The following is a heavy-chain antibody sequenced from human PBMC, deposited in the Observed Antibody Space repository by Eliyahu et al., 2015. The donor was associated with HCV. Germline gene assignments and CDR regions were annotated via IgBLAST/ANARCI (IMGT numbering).Heavy chain of an antibody. V-gene: IGHV4-61*02. J-gene: IGHJ5*02. Sequence: QVELQESGPGLLKPSQTLSLTCXVSGDSITNGDYYWGWIRQPAGKGLEWIGRISISGGTNYNPSLKTRVTMSVDTSKNQLSLNLTSVSAADTAVYYCARGPTYYKYWGIYYTGWFDPWGQGTLVTVSS. CDR2: ISISGGT. CDR3: ARGPTYYKYWGIYYTGWFDP. CDR1: GDSITNGDYY. D-gene: IGHD3-3*01.